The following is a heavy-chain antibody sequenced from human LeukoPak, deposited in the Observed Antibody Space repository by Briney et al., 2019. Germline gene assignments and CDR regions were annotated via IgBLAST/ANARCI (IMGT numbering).Heavy chain of an antibody. D-gene: IGHD3-22*01. V-gene: IGHV3-15*01. CDR2: IKSKTDGGTT. CDR1: GFTFSNAW. CDR3: TIDRPYYYDSSGYSSTSYYFDY. Sequence: GGSLRLSCAASGFTFSNAWMSWVRQAPGKGLEWVGRIKSKTDGGTTDYAAPVKGRFTISRDDSKNTLYLQMNSLKTEDTAVYYCTIDRPYYYDSSGYSSTSYYFDYWGQGTLVTVSS. J-gene: IGHJ4*02.